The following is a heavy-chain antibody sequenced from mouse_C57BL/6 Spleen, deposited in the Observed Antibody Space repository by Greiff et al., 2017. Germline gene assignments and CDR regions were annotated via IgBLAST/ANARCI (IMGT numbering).Heavy chain of an antibody. CDR2: IHPNSGST. CDR3: ARYYFYDYDVYYAMDY. CDR1: GYTFTSYW. V-gene: IGHV1-64*01. Sequence: QVQLQQPGAELVKPGASVKLSCKASGYTFTSYWMHWVKQRPGQGLEWIGMIHPNSGSTNYNEKFKSKATLTVDKSSSTAYMQLSSLTSEDSAVXYCARYYFYDYDVYYAMDYWGQGTSVTGSS. D-gene: IGHD2-4*01. J-gene: IGHJ4*01.